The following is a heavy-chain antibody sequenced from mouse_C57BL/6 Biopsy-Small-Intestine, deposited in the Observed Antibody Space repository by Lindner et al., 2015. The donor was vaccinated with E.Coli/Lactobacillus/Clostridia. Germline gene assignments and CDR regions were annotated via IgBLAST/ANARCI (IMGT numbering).Heavy chain of an antibody. J-gene: IGHJ4*01. Sequence: VQLQESGGGLVQPKGSLKLSCAASGFSFNTYAMNWVRQAPGKGLEWVARIRSKSNNYATYYADSVKDRFTISRDDSESMLYLQMNNSKTEDTAMYYCVRQPYYGSSPYYAMDYWGQGTSVTVSS. CDR3: VRQPYYGSSPYYAMDY. V-gene: IGHV10-1*01. D-gene: IGHD1-1*01. CDR1: GFSFNTYA. CDR2: IRSKSNNYAT.